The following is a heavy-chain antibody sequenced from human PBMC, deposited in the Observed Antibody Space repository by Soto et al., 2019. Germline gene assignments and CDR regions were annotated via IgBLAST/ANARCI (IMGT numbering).Heavy chain of an antibody. CDR2: INPSGGST. V-gene: IGHV1-46*01. J-gene: IGHJ6*02. D-gene: IGHD1-20*01. CDR3: ASPHPPRPYNRNYFYYYGMDV. Sequence: ASVKVSCKASGYTFTSYYMHWVRQAPGQGLEWMGIINPSGGSTSYAQKFQGRVTMTRNTSISTAYMELSSLRSDDTAVYYCASPHPPRPYNRNYFYYYGMDVWGQGTTVTVSS. CDR1: GYTFTSYY.